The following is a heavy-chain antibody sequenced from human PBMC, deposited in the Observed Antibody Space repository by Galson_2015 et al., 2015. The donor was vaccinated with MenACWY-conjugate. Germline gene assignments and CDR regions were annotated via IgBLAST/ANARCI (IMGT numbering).Heavy chain of an antibody. CDR1: GASISSYY. D-gene: IGHD3-16*01. Sequence: SETLSLTCTVSGASISSYYWAWIRQSPGNKPDWIGYISYSGTTDYNPSFKSRVTISADSSENQFSLKLNSVTASDTAVYYCARGRGSYYGLLDHWGQGTPVTVSS. CDR3: ARGRGSYYGLLDH. J-gene: IGHJ4*02. CDR2: ISYSGTT. V-gene: IGHV4-59*01.